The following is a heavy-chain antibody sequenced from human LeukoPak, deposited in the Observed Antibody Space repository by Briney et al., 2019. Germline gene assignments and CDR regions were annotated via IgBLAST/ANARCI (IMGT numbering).Heavy chain of an antibody. Sequence: SVKVSCKASGGTFSSYAISWVRQAPGQGLEWMGGIIPIFGTANYAQKFQGRVTITADESTSTAYMELSSLRSEDTAVYYCARDRSSFSYAFDIWGQGTMVTVSS. V-gene: IGHV1-69*13. D-gene: IGHD6-6*01. CDR1: GGTFSSYA. J-gene: IGHJ3*02. CDR2: IIPIFGTA. CDR3: ARDRSSFSYAFDI.